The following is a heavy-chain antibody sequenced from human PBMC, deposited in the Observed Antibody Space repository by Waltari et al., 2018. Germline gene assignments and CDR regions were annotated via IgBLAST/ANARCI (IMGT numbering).Heavy chain of an antibody. CDR1: GLPFSSTA. V-gene: IGHV3-23*01. J-gene: IGHJ4*02. CDR2: ISGSGGST. D-gene: IGHD4-17*01. CDR3: ASSLYGDYTQIWGRVFDY. Sequence: VPLLESGGGWVQSGGSPRLTCAPSGLPFSSTALNRVRQAPGKGVEWVSVISGSGGSTDYADSVKGRFTISRDNSKNTLYLQMNNLRVEDTAVYYCASSLYGDYTQIWGRVFDYWGQGTLVTVSS.